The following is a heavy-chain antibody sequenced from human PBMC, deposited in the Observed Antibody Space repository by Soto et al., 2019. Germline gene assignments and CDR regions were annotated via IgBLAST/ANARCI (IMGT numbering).Heavy chain of an antibody. J-gene: IGHJ4*02. D-gene: IGHD7-27*01. CDR3: AKEVSLGSTVDLGY. CDR1: GGIFSDYA. V-gene: IGHV3-23*01. Sequence: GVSLRLSCGVSGGIFSDYAMSWVRQSPGKGLEWVSTISGSGGSTYYADAVKGRFSISRDNSMGTLYLQMKSLRVEDTAIYYCAKEVSLGSTVDLGYWGQGTLVTVSS. CDR2: ISGSGGST.